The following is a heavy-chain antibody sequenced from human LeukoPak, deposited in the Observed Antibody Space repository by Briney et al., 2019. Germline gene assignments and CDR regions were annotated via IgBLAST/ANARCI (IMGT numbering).Heavy chain of an antibody. Sequence: ASVKVSCKASGYTFAGYYMHWVRQAPGQGLEWMGWINPNSGGTNYAQKFQGRVTMTRDTSITTAYMELSNLSSDATAMYYCARGGQWLGPYYFDYWGQGTLVTVSS. D-gene: IGHD6-19*01. CDR1: GYTFAGYY. CDR2: INPNSGGT. V-gene: IGHV1-2*02. CDR3: ARGGQWLGPYYFDY. J-gene: IGHJ4*02.